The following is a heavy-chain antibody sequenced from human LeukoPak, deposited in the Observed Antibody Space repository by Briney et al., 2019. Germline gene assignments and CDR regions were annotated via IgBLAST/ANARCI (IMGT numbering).Heavy chain of an antibody. CDR3: ARDPGVVAFHYLDF. CDR2: ISGSGGST. V-gene: IGHV3-23*01. J-gene: IGHJ4*02. Sequence: EGSLRLSCAASGFTFSSYAMSWVRQAPGKGLEWVSAISGSGGSTYYADSVKGRFTISRDNSKNTVYLQMNYLRADDTAVYYCARDPGVVAFHYLDFWGQGTLVTVSS. D-gene: IGHD3-3*01. CDR1: GFTFSSYA.